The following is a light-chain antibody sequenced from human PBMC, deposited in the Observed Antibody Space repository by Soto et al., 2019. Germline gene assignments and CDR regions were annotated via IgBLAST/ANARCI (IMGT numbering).Light chain of an antibody. Sequence: EIMLTQSPGTLSLSPGERATLSCRASQSVRNSYVAWYQQKPGQAPRLFIHGASGRATGIPVRFSGSESGTDFTLPSSRLDSDDSAVYYCQQYGSSPDTFGQGTKLEI. CDR1: QSVRNSY. V-gene: IGKV3-20*01. J-gene: IGKJ2*01. CDR3: QQYGSSPDT. CDR2: GAS.